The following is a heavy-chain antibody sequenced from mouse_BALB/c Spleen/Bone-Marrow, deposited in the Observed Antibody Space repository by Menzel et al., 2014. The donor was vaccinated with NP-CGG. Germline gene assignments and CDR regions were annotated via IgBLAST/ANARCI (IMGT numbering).Heavy chain of an antibody. V-gene: IGHV7-3*02. D-gene: IGHD1-2*01. CDR1: GFTFTDYY. Sequence: DVMLVESGGGLVQPGGSLRLSCATFGFTFTDYYMSWVRQPPGKALEWLGFIRNKANGYTTEYSASVKGRFTISRDNSQSILYLQMNTLRAEDSATYHCARDNYYGYHWYFDVWGAGTTVTVSS. J-gene: IGHJ1*01. CDR2: IRNKANGYTT. CDR3: ARDNYYGYHWYFDV.